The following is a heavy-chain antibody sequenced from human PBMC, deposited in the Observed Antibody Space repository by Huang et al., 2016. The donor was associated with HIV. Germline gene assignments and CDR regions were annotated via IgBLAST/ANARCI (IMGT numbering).Heavy chain of an antibody. D-gene: IGHD1-26*01. Sequence: QVQLVESGGGLVKPGGSLRLSCAASGFTFSDYYMSWIRQAPGKRLVGVSYISSSGSDIYYTDSVKGRFTISRDNAKNSLYLQMNSLRAEDTAVYYCARSSGELGAPHNWGQGTLVTVSS. CDR3: ARSSGELGAPHN. CDR2: ISSSGSDI. V-gene: IGHV3-11*01. J-gene: IGHJ4*02. CDR1: GFTFSDYY.